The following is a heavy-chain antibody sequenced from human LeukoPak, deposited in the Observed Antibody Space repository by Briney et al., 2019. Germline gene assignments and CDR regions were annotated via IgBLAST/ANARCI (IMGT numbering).Heavy chain of an antibody. CDR3: ARIGTTVAAGTADY. CDR1: GFNFRDYY. D-gene: IGHD6-13*01. CDR2: ISGSGDAR. V-gene: IGHV3-11*01. J-gene: IGHJ4*02. Sequence: PGGSLRLSCAASGFNFRDYYMGWIRQAPGERLEWLSYISGSGDARPYADSVKGRFTVSRNNAIDSLYLQMDSLGAEDTAGYYCARIGTTVAAGTADYWGQGTQVTVSS.